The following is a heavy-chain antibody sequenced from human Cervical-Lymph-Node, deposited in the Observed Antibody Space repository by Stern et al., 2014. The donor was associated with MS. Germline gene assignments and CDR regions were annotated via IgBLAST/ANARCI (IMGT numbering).Heavy chain of an antibody. CDR3: ARGFRWKGYFDF. V-gene: IGHV4-31*03. Sequence: VQLHESGPGLVKPSQTLSLTCTVSGDSINSAGYYWNWIRQHPGKGLEWIGYTYYSGKTYYNPSLKSRVATSLDTSKNQFSLRLTSVTAADTAVYYCARGFRWKGYFDFWGQGTPVTVSS. J-gene: IGHJ4*02. CDR1: GDSINSAGYY. CDR2: TYYSGKT. D-gene: IGHD3-22*01.